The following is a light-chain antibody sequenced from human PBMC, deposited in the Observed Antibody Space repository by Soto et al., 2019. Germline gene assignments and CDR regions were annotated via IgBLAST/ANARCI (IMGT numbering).Light chain of an antibody. J-gene: IGLJ1*01. CDR3: TPSDDSLNGPV. Sequence: QSVLTQPPSVSGTPGQRVTISCSGTSSNIGSNIVNWYQQFPGTAPRLLIYTINQPTYGLPHTFYGSKSGTSASMDISGLQSEHEADYYCTPSDDSLNGPVFGTWTK. CDR1: SSNIGSNI. V-gene: IGLV1-44*01. CDR2: TIN.